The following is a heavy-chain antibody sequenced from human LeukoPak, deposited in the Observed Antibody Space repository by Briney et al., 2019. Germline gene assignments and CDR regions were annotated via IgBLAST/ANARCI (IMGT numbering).Heavy chain of an antibody. J-gene: IGHJ3*02. CDR2: ISWNSGSI. CDR1: GFTFDDYA. D-gene: IGHD3-16*01. V-gene: IGHV3-9*01. Sequence: GGSLRLSCAASGFTFDDYAMHWVRQAPGKGLEWASGISWNSGSIGYADSVKGRFTISRDNAKNSLYLQMNSLRAEDTALYYCAKDMGGGIDAFDIWGQGTMVTVSS. CDR3: AKDMGGGIDAFDI.